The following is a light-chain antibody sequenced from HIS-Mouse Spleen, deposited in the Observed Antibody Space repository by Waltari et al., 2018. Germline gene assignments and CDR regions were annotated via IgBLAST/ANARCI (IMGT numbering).Light chain of an antibody. V-gene: IGKV3-15*01. J-gene: IGKJ1*01. CDR3: QQYKNWPRT. CDR1: QSVSSN. Sequence: EIVMTQSPATLSVSPGERATLPCGASQSVSSNLAWYQQKPGQAPRLLIYGASNRATGIPARFSGSRSGTEFTLTISSMQSEDFAVYYCQQYKNWPRTFGQGTKVEIK. CDR2: GAS.